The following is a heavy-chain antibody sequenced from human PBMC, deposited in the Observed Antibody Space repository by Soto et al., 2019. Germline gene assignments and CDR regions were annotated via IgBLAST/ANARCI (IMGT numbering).Heavy chain of an antibody. Sequence: QVQLVESGGGVVQPGRSLRLSCAASGFTFSSYGMHWVRQATGKGLEWLAVISYDGSNKYYADSVKGRFTISRDNSKNTLYLQINSLSAEDTAVYYCAKDVAARRPGPLYYYYGMDVWGQGTTVTVSS. CDR2: ISYDGSNK. D-gene: IGHD6-6*01. J-gene: IGHJ6*02. CDR1: GFTFSSYG. CDR3: AKDVAARRPGPLYYYYGMDV. V-gene: IGHV3-30*18.